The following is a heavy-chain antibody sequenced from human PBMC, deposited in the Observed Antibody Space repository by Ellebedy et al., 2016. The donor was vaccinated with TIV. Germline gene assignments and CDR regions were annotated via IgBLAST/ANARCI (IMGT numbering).Heavy chain of an antibody. V-gene: IGHV4-34*01. Sequence: SETLSLXXAVYGGSFSGYYWSWIRQPPGKGLEWIGEINHSGSTNYNPSLKSRVTISVDTSKNQFSLKLSSVTAADTAVYYCARGSPRTMVRGVIAYFDLWGRGTLVTVSS. D-gene: IGHD3-10*01. J-gene: IGHJ2*01. CDR3: ARGSPRTMVRGVIAYFDL. CDR1: GGSFSGYY. CDR2: INHSGST.